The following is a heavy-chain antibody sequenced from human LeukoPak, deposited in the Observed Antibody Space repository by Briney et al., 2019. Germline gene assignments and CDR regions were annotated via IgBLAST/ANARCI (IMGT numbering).Heavy chain of an antibody. CDR2: INPNSGCT. J-gene: IGHJ4*02. Sequence: ASVKVSCKVSGYTFTGYYMHWVRLAPGQGLEWMGWINPNSGCTNYARKFQGRVTMTRDTSISTAYMELNRLRSDDTAVYYCARVDDRGHYYDSSGPRKLFDYWGQGTLVTVSS. CDR1: GYTFTGYY. CDR3: ARVDDRGHYYDSSGPRKLFDY. D-gene: IGHD3-22*01. V-gene: IGHV1-2*02.